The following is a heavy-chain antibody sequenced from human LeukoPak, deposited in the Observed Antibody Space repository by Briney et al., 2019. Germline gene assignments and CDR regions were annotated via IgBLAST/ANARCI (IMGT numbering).Heavy chain of an antibody. CDR2: ISGSGGST. J-gene: IGHJ3*02. Sequence: GGSLRLSCAASGFTFSSYAMSWVRQAPGKGLEWVSAISGSGGSTYYADSAKGRFTISRDNSKNTLYLQMNSLRAEDTAVYYCAKDLRQQLVLDAFDIWGQGTMVTVSS. CDR1: GFTFSSYA. V-gene: IGHV3-23*01. CDR3: AKDLRQQLVLDAFDI. D-gene: IGHD6-13*01.